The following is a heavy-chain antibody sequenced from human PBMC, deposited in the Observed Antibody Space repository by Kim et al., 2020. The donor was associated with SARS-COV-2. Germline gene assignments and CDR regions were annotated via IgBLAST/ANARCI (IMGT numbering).Heavy chain of an antibody. D-gene: IGHD3-10*01. J-gene: IGHJ6*02. CDR3: ASDGAVYYYYGMDV. V-gene: IGHV3-30*07. Sequence: VKGRFTISRGNPKNAVYLQVNSLRAEDTAVYYCASDGAVYYYYGMDVWGQGTTVTVSS.